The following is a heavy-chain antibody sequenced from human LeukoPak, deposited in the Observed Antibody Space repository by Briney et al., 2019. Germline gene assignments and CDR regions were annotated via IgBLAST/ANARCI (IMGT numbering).Heavy chain of an antibody. D-gene: IGHD6-19*01. Sequence: SQTLSLTCAISGDSVSSNSAAWNWIRQSPSRGLEWLGRTYYRSKWYNDYAVSVKSRITINPDTSKNQFSLQLNSVTPEDTAVYYCARDSRKQWLAVKDAFDIWGQGTMVTVSS. CDR2: TYYRSKWYN. J-gene: IGHJ3*02. V-gene: IGHV6-1*01. CDR1: GDSVSSNSAA. CDR3: ARDSRKQWLAVKDAFDI.